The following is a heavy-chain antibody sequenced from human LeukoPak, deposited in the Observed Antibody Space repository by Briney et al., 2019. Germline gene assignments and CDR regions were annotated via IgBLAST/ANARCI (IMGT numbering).Heavy chain of an antibody. Sequence: GGSLRLSCAASGFTFSSYWMNWVRQAPGKGLEWVANINGDGRDKYYVGAVRGRFTISRDNADNALYLQMNSLRGDDTAVYYCARGVDSAIDWWGQGTLVTVSS. J-gene: IGHJ4*02. V-gene: IGHV3-7*01. CDR3: ARGVDSAIDW. CDR2: INGDGRDK. D-gene: IGHD3-9*01. CDR1: GFTFSSYW.